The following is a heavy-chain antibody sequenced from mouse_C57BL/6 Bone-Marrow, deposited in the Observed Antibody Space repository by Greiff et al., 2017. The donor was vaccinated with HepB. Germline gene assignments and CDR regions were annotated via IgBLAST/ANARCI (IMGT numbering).Heavy chain of an antibody. D-gene: IGHD1-1*01. CDR2: INPYNGGT. CDR3: ARENIFYGSRDFDY. V-gene: IGHV1-19*01. J-gene: IGHJ2*01. CDR1: GYTFTDYY. Sequence: EVQLQQSGPVLVKPGASVKMSCKASGYTFTDYYMNWVKQSHGKSLEWIGVINPYNGGTSYNQKFKGKATLTVDKSSSTAYMELNSLTSEDSVVYYCARENIFYGSRDFDYWGQGTTLTVSS.